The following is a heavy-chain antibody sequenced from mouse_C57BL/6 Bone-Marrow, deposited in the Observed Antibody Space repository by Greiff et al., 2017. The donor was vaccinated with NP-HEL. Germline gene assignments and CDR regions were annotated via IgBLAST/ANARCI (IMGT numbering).Heavy chain of an antibody. J-gene: IGHJ2*01. CDR2: ILPGSGST. D-gene: IGHD1-1*01. Sequence: VQLQQSGAELMKPGASVKLSCKATGYTFTGYWIEWVKQRPGHGLEWIGEILPGSGSTNYNEKFKGKATFTADTSSNTAYMQLSSLTTEDSAIYYCAREAPYYYGSSYYFDYWGQGTTLTVSS. CDR1: GYTFTGYW. V-gene: IGHV1-9*01. CDR3: AREAPYYYGSSYYFDY.